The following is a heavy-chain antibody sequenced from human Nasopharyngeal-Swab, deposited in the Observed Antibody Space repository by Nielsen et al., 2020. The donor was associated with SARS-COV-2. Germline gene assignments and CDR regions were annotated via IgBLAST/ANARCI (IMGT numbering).Heavy chain of an antibody. J-gene: IGHJ4*02. CDR3: AAGLGRRFDY. Sequence: ASVKVSCKASGYIFASYSISWVRQAPGQGLEWMGWISAYSGDTNYAQKLQGRVTMTTDTSTSTAYMELSSLRSEDTAVYYCAAGLGRRFDYWGQGTLVTVSS. CDR2: ISAYSGDT. D-gene: IGHD1-26*01. CDR1: GYIFASYS. V-gene: IGHV1-18*01.